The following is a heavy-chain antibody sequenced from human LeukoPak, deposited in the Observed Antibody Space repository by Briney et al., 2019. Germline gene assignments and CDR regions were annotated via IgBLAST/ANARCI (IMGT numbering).Heavy chain of an antibody. CDR2: MNPDSGNT. J-gene: IGHJ6*02. CDR3: ARTMVRGVPVGMDV. D-gene: IGHD3-10*01. V-gene: IGHV1-8*01. CDR1: GYTFTTYD. Sequence: ASVKVSCKASGYTFTTYDINWVRLAPGQGLEYMGWMNPDSGNTGYAQKFQGRITMTSTTSMNTFYLEVSSLRSEDTAIYYCARTMVRGVPVGMDVWGQGTTVIVSS.